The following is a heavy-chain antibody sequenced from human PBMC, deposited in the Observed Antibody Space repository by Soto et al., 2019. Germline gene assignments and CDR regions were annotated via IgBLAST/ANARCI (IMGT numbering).Heavy chain of an antibody. J-gene: IGHJ6*02. CDR1: GGTFSSYA. Sequence: GASVKVSCKASGGTFSSYAISWVRQAPGQGLEWMGGIIPIFGTANYAQKFQGRVTITADESTSTAYMELSSLRSEDTAVYYCARTSGAATAGAYYYGMDVWGQGTTVTVSS. CDR3: ARTSGAATAGAYYYGMDV. V-gene: IGHV1-69*13. CDR2: IIPIFGTA. D-gene: IGHD2-21*02.